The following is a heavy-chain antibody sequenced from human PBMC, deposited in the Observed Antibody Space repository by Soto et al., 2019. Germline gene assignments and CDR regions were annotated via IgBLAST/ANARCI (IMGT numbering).Heavy chain of an antibody. CDR3: TTPGERLCSGGSCYSLDNFDY. CDR1: GFTFSNAW. V-gene: IGHV3-15*01. Sequence: EVQLVESGGGLVKPGGSLRLSCAASGFTFSNAWMSWVRQAPGKGLEWVGRIKSKTDGGTTDYAAPVKGRFTISRDDSKNTLYLQMNSLKTEDTAVYYCTTPGERLCSGGSCYSLDNFDYWGQGTLVTVSS. J-gene: IGHJ4*02. D-gene: IGHD2-15*01. CDR2: IKSKTDGGTT.